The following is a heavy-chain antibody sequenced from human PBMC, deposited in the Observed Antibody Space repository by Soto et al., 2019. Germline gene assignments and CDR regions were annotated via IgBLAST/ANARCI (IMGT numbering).Heavy chain of an antibody. V-gene: IGHV1-69*01. D-gene: IGHD6-19*01. CDR2: IIPMFGIP. CDR3: ARGGTSGWLKGAYDF. CDR1: GGTLNKHA. Sequence: QVQLVQSGAEVKKPGSSVKVSCRASGGTLNKHAITWVRRAPGLGLEWLGGIIPMFGIPNYPQKFQGRVTSTADDSTNTSHMELNRLTSDDTAVYYCARGGTSGWLKGAYDFWGQGTMVTVSS. J-gene: IGHJ3*01.